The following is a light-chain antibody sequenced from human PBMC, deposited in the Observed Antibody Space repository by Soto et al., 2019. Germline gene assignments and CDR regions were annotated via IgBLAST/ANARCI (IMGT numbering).Light chain of an antibody. CDR2: GAS. CDR1: QDIHTW. V-gene: IGKV1D-12*01. Sequence: MQMTQSPSSVSASVGDRVSITCRASQDIHTWLAWYQQKPGKAPKLLIYGASSLQSGVPSRFSGSGSGTSFTLTIISLQPEDFATYYCQQANTFPFTFGPGTKVDIK. J-gene: IGKJ3*01. CDR3: QQANTFPFT.